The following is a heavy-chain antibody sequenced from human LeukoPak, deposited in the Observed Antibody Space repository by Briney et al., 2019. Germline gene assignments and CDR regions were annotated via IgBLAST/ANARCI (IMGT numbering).Heavy chain of an antibody. J-gene: IGHJ4*02. D-gene: IGHD3-22*01. CDR1: GGSISSSSYY. CDR3: ASGYYDSSGYYPPNY. V-gene: IGHV4-39*07. Sequence: PSETLSLTCTVSGGSISSSSYYWGWIRQPPGKGLEWIGEINHSGSTNYNPSLKSRVTISVDTSKNQFSLKLSSVTAADTAVYYCASGYYDSSGYYPPNYWGQGTLVTVSS. CDR2: INHSGST.